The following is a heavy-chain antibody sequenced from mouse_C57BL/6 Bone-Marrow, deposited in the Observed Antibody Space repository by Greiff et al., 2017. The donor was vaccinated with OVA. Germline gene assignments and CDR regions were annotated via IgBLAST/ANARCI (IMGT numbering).Heavy chain of an antibody. CDR2: FYPGSGSI. D-gene: IGHD2-5*01. CDR3: ARHERDSNLGDYYAMDY. Sequence: QVHVKQSGAELVKPGASVKLSCKASGYTFTEYTIHWVKQRSGQGLEWIGWFYPGSGSIKYNEKFKDKATLTADKSSSTVYMELSRLTSEDSAVYFCARHERDSNLGDYYAMDYWGQGTSVTVSS. CDR1: GYTFTEYT. J-gene: IGHJ4*01. V-gene: IGHV1-62-2*01.